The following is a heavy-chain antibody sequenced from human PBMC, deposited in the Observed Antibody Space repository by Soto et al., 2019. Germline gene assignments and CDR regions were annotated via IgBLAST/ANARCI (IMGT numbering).Heavy chain of an antibody. D-gene: IGHD6-13*01. J-gene: IGHJ4*02. CDR2: IIPIFGTA. CDR3: ARDPTPTGYSSRGSLASQEPDTSNDDY. V-gene: IGHV1-69*13. Sequence: ASVKVSCKASGGTFSSYAISWVRQAPGQGLEWMGGIIPIFGTANYAQKFQGRVTITADESTSTAYMELSSLRSEDTAVYYCARDPTPTGYSSRGSLASQEPDTSNDDYWGQGTLVTVSS. CDR1: GGTFSSYA.